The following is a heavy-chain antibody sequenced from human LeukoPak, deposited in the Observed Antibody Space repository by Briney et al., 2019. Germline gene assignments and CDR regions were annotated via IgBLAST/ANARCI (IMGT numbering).Heavy chain of an antibody. J-gene: IGHJ5*02. CDR3: AKSVFVVPPNWFDP. CDR2: MNPNSGNT. D-gene: IGHD2-2*01. Sequence: GASVKVSCKASGYTFTSYDINWVRQATGQGLEWMGWMNPNSGNTGYAQKFQGRVTMTRNTSISTAYMELSSLRSEDTAVYYCAKSVFVVPPNWFDPWGQGTLVTVSS. CDR1: GYTFTSYD. V-gene: IGHV1-8*01.